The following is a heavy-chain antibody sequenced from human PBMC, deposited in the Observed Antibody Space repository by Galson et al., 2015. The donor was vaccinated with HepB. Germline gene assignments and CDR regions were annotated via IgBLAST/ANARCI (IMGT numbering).Heavy chain of an antibody. CDR1: GFTFSSYA. D-gene: IGHD6-13*01. CDR2: IYSGGST. J-gene: IGHJ3*02. CDR3: ARAYSSSWLVDAFDI. V-gene: IGHV3-23*03. Sequence: SLRLSCAASGFTFSSYAMSWVRQAPGKGLEWVSVIYSGGSTYYADSVKGRFTIPRDNSKNTLYLQMNSLRAEDTAVYYCARAYSSSWLVDAFDIWGQGTMVTVPS.